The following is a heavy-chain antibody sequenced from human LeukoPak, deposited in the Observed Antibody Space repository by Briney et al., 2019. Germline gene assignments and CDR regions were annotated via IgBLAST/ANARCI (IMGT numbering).Heavy chain of an antibody. CDR2: INPTGTTT. CDR1: GCTFINHW. CDR3: AREHCSGGSCYSIYYYYYMDV. D-gene: IGHD2-15*01. V-gene: IGHV1-46*01. Sequence: ASVKVSCKASGCTFINHWMHWVRQAPGQGLEWVGLINPTGTTTLYAQKFQGRITLTRDMSATTDYMELSSLTSEDTAVYYCAREHCSGGSCYSIYYYYYMDVWGKGTTVTVSS. J-gene: IGHJ6*03.